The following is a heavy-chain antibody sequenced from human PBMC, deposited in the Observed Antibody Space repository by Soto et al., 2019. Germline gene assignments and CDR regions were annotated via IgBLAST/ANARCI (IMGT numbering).Heavy chain of an antibody. CDR2: ISSSSRRT. Sequence: GGSLRLSCETSGFTFGNYGMGWVRQAPGKGLSWVPGISSSSRRTYYADSVRGRFTISRDNSKNTLYLQMDTLRADDTAVYYCAKDLSAVAGTHAPANWFDPWGQGTLVTVSS. V-gene: IGHV3-23*01. CDR1: GFTFGNYG. CDR3: AKDLSAVAGTHAPANWFDP. D-gene: IGHD6-19*01. J-gene: IGHJ5*02.